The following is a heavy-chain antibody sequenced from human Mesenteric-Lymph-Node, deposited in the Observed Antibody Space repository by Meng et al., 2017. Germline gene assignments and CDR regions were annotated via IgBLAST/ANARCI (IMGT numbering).Heavy chain of an antibody. V-gene: IGHV4-34*01. CDR1: GGPFSGYH. CDR2: INHSGST. J-gene: IGHJ3*02. Sequence: GPLRPPGAVHGGPFSGYHWSWIRQPPGKGLEWIGEINHSGSTNYNPSLKSRVTISVDTSKNQFSLKLSSVTAADTAVYYCARVAMIVVVITSHDAFDIWGQGTMVTVSS. CDR3: ARVAMIVVVITSHDAFDI. D-gene: IGHD3-22*01.